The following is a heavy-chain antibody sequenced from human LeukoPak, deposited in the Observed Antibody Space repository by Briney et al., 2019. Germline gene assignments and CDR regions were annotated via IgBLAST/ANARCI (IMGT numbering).Heavy chain of an antibody. CDR1: GGSFSVYY. J-gene: IGHJ3*02. Sequence: PSETLSLTCAVHGGSFSVYYWSWIRQPPGKGLEWIGEINHSGSTNYNPSLKSRVTISVDTSKNQFSLKLSSVTAADTAVYYCARVLWFGELLADAFDIRGQGTMVTVSS. CDR3: ARVLWFGELLADAFDI. CDR2: INHSGST. V-gene: IGHV4-34*01. D-gene: IGHD3-10*01.